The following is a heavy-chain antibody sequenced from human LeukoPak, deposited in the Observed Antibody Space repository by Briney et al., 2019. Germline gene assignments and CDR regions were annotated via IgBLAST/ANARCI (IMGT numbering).Heavy chain of an antibody. CDR2: IRYDGSNK. CDR3: AVYCSGGTCYPEGSDFDY. CDR1: GFTFSNYG. J-gene: IGHJ4*02. D-gene: IGHD2-15*01. V-gene: IGHV3-30*02. Sequence: GGSLRLSCEASGFTFSNYGMHRVRQAPGKGLEWVAFIRYDGSNKYYADSVKGRFTISRDISKNTLYLQMISLRAEDTAVYYCAVYCSGGTCYPEGSDFDYWGQGTLVTVSS.